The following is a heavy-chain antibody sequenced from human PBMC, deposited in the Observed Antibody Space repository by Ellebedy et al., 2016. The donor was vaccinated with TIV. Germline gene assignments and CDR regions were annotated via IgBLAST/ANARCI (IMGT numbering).Heavy chain of an antibody. CDR2: TYYMSRWYN. V-gene: IGHV6-1*01. D-gene: IGHD3-22*01. CDR3: ATRPYRSGDHLFGVFDY. J-gene: IGHJ4*02. Sequence: LRLSCAISGDSVSSNSAAWNWIRQSPSRGLEWLGRTYYMSRWYNDYAISVKSRITIDPDTSKNQFSLNRNSVTAADTAVYYCATRPYRSGDHLFGVFDYWGQGILVTVSS. CDR1: GDSVSSNSAA.